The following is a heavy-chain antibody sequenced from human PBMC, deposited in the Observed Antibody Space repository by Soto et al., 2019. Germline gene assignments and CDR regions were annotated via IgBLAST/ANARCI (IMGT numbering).Heavy chain of an antibody. Sequence: EVQLVESGGGLVKPGGSLRLSCAASGFTFSNAWMSWVRQAPGKGLEWVGRIKSKTDGGTTDYAAPVKGRFTISRDDSKNTLYLQMNSLKTEDTAVYYCTTDTYYDFWSGYYGNYYGMDVWGQGTTVTGSS. V-gene: IGHV3-15*01. D-gene: IGHD3-3*01. J-gene: IGHJ6*02. CDR3: TTDTYYDFWSGYYGNYYGMDV. CDR2: IKSKTDGGTT. CDR1: GFTFSNAW.